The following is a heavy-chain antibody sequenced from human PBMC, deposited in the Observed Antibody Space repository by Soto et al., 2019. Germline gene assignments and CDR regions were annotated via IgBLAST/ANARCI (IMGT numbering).Heavy chain of an antibody. CDR3: ARAQGVLRYSDWQGAFDI. D-gene: IGHD3-9*01. CDR2: INAGNGNT. J-gene: IGHJ3*02. Sequence: WASVKVSCKASGYTFTSYAMHWVRQAPGQRLEWMGWINAGNGNTKYSQKFQGRVTITRDTSASTAYMELSSLRSEDTAVYYCARAQGVLRYSDWQGAFDIWGQGTMVTVSS. V-gene: IGHV1-3*01. CDR1: GYTFTSYA.